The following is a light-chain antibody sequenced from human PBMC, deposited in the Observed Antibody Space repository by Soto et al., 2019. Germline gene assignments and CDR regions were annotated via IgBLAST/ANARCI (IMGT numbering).Light chain of an antibody. V-gene: IGKV3-20*01. Sequence: EIVLTQSPGTLSLSPGERATLSCTASQSLSSSYLAWYQQKPGQAPRLLIYGASSRATGIPDRFSGGGSGADIALTISRLEPGDSAVYYCQQYVSSLQTFGQGTKVEIK. CDR1: QSLSSSY. J-gene: IGKJ1*01. CDR2: GAS. CDR3: QQYVSSLQT.